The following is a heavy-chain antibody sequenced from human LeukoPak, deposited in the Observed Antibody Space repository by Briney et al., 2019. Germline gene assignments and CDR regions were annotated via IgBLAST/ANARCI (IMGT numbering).Heavy chain of an antibody. J-gene: IGHJ4*02. CDR2: IWHSGST. D-gene: IGHD3-22*01. V-gene: IGHV4-4*08. CDR3: ARSENYYDSSGYSGDFDS. CDR1: GGSISSFY. Sequence: SDTLSLTCSVSGGSISSFYWSWIRQPPGKGLEWIGYIWHSGSTNYHPSLKSRVTISVDTSKNQFSLKLRSVTAADTAVYYCARSENYYDSSGYSGDFDSWGQGTLVTVSS.